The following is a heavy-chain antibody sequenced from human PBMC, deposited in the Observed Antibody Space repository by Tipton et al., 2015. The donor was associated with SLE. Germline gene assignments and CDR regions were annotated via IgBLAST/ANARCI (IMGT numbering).Heavy chain of an antibody. V-gene: IGHV4-30-2*02. CDR1: GGSISSGGYF. D-gene: IGHD4-23*01. Sequence: TLSLTCAVSGGSISSGGYFWSWIRQPPGKGLEWIGYIYHSGSTYYNPSLKSRVTISVDRSKNQFSLKLSSVTAADTAVYYCARTFPYGGFDPWGQGTLVTVSS. CDR3: ARTFPYGGFDP. J-gene: IGHJ5*02. CDR2: IYHSGST.